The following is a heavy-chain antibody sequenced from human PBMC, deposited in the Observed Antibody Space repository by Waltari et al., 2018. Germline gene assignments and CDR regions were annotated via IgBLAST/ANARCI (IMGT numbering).Heavy chain of an antibody. Sequence: QVQLVQSGAEVKNLGASLRVSCQASGYSFSTPPMHWVRQAPGQGLEWVGWISPNNGDTNYAQRFQGWVTMTSDSSISTAYMELNRLRSDDTAVYYCARGGYSYGYGMDVWGQGTMVIVSS. CDR2: ISPNNGDT. CDR3: ARGGYSYGYGMDV. V-gene: IGHV1-2*04. D-gene: IGHD5-12*01. J-gene: IGHJ6*02. CDR1: GYSFSTPP.